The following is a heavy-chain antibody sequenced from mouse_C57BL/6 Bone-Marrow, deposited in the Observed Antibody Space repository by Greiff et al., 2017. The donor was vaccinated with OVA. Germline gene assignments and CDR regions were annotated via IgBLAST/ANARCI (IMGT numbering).Heavy chain of an antibody. Sequence: EVQLVESGGGLVQPGGSLKLSCAASGFTFSDYYMYWVRQTPEKRLEWVAYISNGGGSTYYPYTVKGRFTISRDNAKNTLYLQMSRLKSEDTAMYYCARPRLGRDWYFDVWGTGTTVTVSS. J-gene: IGHJ1*03. CDR3: ARPRLGRDWYFDV. CDR1: GFTFSDYY. CDR2: ISNGGGST. V-gene: IGHV5-12*01. D-gene: IGHD4-1*01.